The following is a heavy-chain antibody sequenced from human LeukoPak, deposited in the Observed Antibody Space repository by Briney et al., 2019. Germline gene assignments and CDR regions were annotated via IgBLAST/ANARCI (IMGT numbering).Heavy chain of an antibody. D-gene: IGHD2-15*01. CDR2: ISGSGGST. CDR1: GFTFSTYA. V-gene: IGHV3-23*01. J-gene: IGHJ4*02. Sequence: GGSLRVSCAASGFTFSTYAMTWVRQAPGKGLEWVSSISGSGGSTYYADSVKGRFTISRDNSKNTLNLQMNSLRAEDTAVYYCARVPGLYCFDIWGQGNPFTVSS. CDR3: ARVPGLYCFDI.